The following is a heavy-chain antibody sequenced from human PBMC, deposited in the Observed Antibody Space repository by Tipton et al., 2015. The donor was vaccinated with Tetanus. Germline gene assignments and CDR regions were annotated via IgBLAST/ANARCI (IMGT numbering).Heavy chain of an antibody. J-gene: IGHJ3*01. Sequence: QLVQSGAEVKKPGESLKISCKGSGYNFTSYWIGWVRQMPGKGLEWMGTIYPGDSDTRYSPSFQGQVTISADKSISTGYLQWSSLGASDSAMYYGGGQAWLGPLRAFDVWGQGTMVTVSS. CDR1: GYNFTSYW. CDR3: GGQAWLGPLRAFDV. CDR2: IYPGDSDT. D-gene: IGHD5-12*01. V-gene: IGHV5-51*01.